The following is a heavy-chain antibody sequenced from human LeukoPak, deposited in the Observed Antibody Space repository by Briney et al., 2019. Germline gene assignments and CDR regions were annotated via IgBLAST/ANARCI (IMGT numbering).Heavy chain of an antibody. D-gene: IGHD5-12*01. J-gene: IGHJ4*02. CDR3: ATDRLRSRGYSGYYLFRLPTDY. CDR2: ISGSGGST. V-gene: IGHV3-23*01. CDR1: GFTFSSYA. Sequence: PGGSLRLSYAASGFTFSSYAMSWVRQAPGEGLEWVSAISGSGGSTYYADSVKGRFTISRDNSKNTLYLQMNSLRAEDTAVYYCATDRLRSRGYSGYYLFRLPTDYWGQGTLVTVSS.